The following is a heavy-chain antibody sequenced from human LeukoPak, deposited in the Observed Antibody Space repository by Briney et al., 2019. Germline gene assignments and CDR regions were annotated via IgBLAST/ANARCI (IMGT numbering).Heavy chain of an antibody. CDR3: AKSDCGGDCHLLDY. J-gene: IGHJ4*02. Sequence: GGSLRLSCAAPGFTFSTYAMSWVRQAPGKGLEWVSHFGGSGGTIYYADSVKGRFTISRDNSKNTLYLQMNSLRAEDTAVYYCAKSDCGGDCHLLDYWGQGTLVTVSS. CDR1: GFTFSTYA. D-gene: IGHD2-21*02. V-gene: IGHV3-23*01. CDR2: FGGSGGTI.